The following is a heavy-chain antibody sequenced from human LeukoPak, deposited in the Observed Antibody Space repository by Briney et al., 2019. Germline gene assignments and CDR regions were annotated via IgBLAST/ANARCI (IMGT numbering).Heavy chain of an antibody. Sequence: TGGSLRLSCAAAGFTFSSYWMHWVRQAPGEGPAWVSRINSDGSSTSYADSVKGRFTISRDNAKNTLYLQMNSLRAEDTAVYYCARGYCSSTSCLVDYWGQGTLVTVSS. V-gene: IGHV3-74*01. CDR2: INSDGSST. CDR1: GFTFSSYW. D-gene: IGHD2-2*01. CDR3: ARGYCSSTSCLVDY. J-gene: IGHJ4*02.